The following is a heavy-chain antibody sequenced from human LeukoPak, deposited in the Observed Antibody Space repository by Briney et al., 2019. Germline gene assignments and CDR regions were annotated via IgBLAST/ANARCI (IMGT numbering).Heavy chain of an antibody. J-gene: IGHJ4*02. D-gene: IGHD2-21*02. CDR3: AREGREGDTPFDY. CDR2: ISYDGSNK. CDR1: GFTFSSYG. Sequence: GGSLRLSCAASGFTFSSYGMHWVRQAPGKGLEWVAVISYDGSNKYYADSVKGRFTISRDNSKNTLYLQMNSLRAEDTAVYYCAREGREGDTPFDYWGQGTLVTVSS. V-gene: IGHV3-30*03.